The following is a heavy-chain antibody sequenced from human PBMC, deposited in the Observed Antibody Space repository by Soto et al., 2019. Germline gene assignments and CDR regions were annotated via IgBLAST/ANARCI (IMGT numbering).Heavy chain of an antibody. CDR2: IYPGDSDT. Sequence: PGESLKISCKGSRYSFTSYWIGWVRQMPGKGLEWMGIIYPGDSDTRYSPSFQGQVTISADKSISTAYLQWSSLKASDTAMYYCARQLRPYYDILTGYYTYYYVLDFSAQGTSVIVSS. CDR3: ARQLRPYYDILTGYYTYYYVLDF. V-gene: IGHV5-51*01. CDR1: RYSFTSYW. D-gene: IGHD3-9*01. J-gene: IGHJ6*02.